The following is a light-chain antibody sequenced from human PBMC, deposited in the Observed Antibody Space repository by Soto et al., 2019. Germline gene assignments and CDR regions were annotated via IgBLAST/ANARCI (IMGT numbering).Light chain of an antibody. CDR3: QVWDISSDHPV. V-gene: IGLV3-21*04. CDR2: YDT. J-gene: IGLJ2*01. Sequence: SYELTQPPSVSVAPGKTATISCGGNNIGGRSVHWYQQKPGQAPVVVIYYDTDRPSGIPERFSGSNSGNTATLIINRVEAGDEADYFCQVWDISSDHPVFGGGTKLTVL. CDR1: NIGGRS.